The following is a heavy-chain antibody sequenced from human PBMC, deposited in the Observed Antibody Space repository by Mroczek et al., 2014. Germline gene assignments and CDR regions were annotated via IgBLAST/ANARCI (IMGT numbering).Heavy chain of an antibody. J-gene: IGHJ4*02. V-gene: IGHV3-23*04. CDR2: ISGSGGST. D-gene: IGHD2-15*01. CDR3: AKVSSQYCSGGSCYGD. CDR1: GFTFSSYA. Sequence: VQLVESGGGLVQPGGSLRLSCAASGFTFSSYAMSWVRQAPGKGLEWVSAISGSGGSTYYADSVKGRFTISRDNSKNTLYLQMNSLRAEDTAVYYCAKVSSQYCSGGSCYGDWGQGTLVTVSS.